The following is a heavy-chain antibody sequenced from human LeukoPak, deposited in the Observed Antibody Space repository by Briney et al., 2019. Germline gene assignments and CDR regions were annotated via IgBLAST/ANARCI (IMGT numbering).Heavy chain of an antibody. J-gene: IGHJ4*02. V-gene: IGHV3-30*18. CDR2: ISFDGSNK. CDR1: GFTLSSYG. CDR3: AKDRYSSGWYSDFDY. D-gene: IGHD6-19*01. Sequence: QAGGSLRLSCAASGFTLSSYGVHWVRQAPGKGLEWVAVISFDGSNKYYADSVKGRFTISRDNSKNTVYLQMNSLRAEDTAVYYCAKDRYSSGWYSDFDYWGQGTLVTVSS.